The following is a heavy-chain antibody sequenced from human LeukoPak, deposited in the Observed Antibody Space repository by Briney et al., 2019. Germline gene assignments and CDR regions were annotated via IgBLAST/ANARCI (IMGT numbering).Heavy chain of an antibody. CDR2: IYYSGST. CDR1: GGSISSGGYY. J-gene: IGHJ4*02. V-gene: IGHV4-61*08. CDR3: ARGIWDDYVWGSYRYAYYFDY. D-gene: IGHD3-16*02. Sequence: SETLSLTCTVSGGSISSGGYYWSWIRQHPGKGLEWIGYIYYSGSTNYNPSLKSRVTISVDTSKNQFSLKLSSVTAADTAVYYCARGIWDDYVWGSYRYAYYFDYWGQGTLVTVSS.